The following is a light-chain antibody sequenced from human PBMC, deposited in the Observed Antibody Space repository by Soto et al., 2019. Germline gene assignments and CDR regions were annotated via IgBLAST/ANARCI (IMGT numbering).Light chain of an antibody. CDR1: QSVSTY. CDR2: DAS. Sequence: EIVLTQSPATLSLSPGERATLSCRASQSVSTYLAWYQQKPGQAPRRLIHDASKRATGIPARFSGSGSGPEFNLTSSSLEPEYFGVYDCHQRSNWPQITFGGGTKVEIK. CDR3: HQRSNWPQIT. V-gene: IGKV3-11*01. J-gene: IGKJ4*01.